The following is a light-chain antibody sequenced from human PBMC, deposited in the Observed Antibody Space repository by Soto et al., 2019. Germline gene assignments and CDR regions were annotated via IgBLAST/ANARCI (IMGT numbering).Light chain of an antibody. CDR1: SSNIGSNT. Sequence: QSVLTQPPSASGTPGQRVTISCSGSSSNIGSNTVNWYQQLPGTAPKLLIYSNNQRPSGVPDRFSGSKSGTSASLAISGLQSEYEADYYRAAWDDSLNGYVFGTATKVPVL. CDR3: AAWDDSLNGYV. J-gene: IGLJ1*01. V-gene: IGLV1-44*01. CDR2: SNN.